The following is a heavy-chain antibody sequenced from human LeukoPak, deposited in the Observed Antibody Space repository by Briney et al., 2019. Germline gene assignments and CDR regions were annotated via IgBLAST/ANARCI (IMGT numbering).Heavy chain of an antibody. Sequence: EASVKVSCKTSGYTFSNFGINWVRQAPGQGLEWMGWISGNNDNPNYGQKFQGRFAVTTDSSTTTAYMELRNLTFDGTAVYYCARDGTSTDDYWGQGTLVTVSS. D-gene: IGHD2-2*01. J-gene: IGHJ4*02. V-gene: IGHV1-18*01. CDR1: GYTFSNFG. CDR2: ISGNNDNP. CDR3: ARDGTSTDDY.